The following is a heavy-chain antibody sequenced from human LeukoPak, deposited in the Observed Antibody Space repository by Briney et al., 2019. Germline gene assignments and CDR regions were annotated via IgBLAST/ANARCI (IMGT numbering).Heavy chain of an antibody. J-gene: IGHJ4*02. D-gene: IGHD4-11*01. CDR2: ISGSSSTI. Sequence: GGSLRLSCAASGFTFSSYSMNWVRQAPGKGLEWVSYISGSSSTIYYADSVKGRFTISRDNAKNSLYLQMNSLRDEDTAVYYCASYDYQGAFFDYWGQGTLVTVSS. V-gene: IGHV3-48*02. CDR3: ASYDYQGAFFDY. CDR1: GFTFSSYS.